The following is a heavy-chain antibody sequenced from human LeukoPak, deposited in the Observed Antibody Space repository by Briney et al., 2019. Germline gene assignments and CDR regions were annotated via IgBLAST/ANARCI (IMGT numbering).Heavy chain of an antibody. V-gene: IGHV4-59*01. J-gene: IGHJ4*02. CDR2: INYSGNT. CDR1: GDSISSYY. Sequence: PSETLSLTCTVSGDSISSYYWSWIRQPPGKGLEWIGYINYSGNTNYNPSLKSRVTISVDTSKNQFSLRLRSVTAAGTAVYYCAREGRQDYVYFDYWGQGTLVTVSS. D-gene: IGHD4-17*01. CDR3: AREGRQDYVYFDY.